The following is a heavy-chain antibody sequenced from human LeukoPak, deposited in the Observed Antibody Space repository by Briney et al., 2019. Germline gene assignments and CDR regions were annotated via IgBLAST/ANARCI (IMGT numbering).Heavy chain of an antibody. CDR2: IYYSGST. Sequence: SETLSLTCTVSGGSISSHYWSWIRQPPGKGLEWIGYIYYSGSTNHNPSLKSRVTISVDTSKNQFSLKLSSVTAADTAVYYCARDFLVVVPAAIGWDAFDIWGQGTMVTVSS. V-gene: IGHV4-59*11. J-gene: IGHJ3*02. CDR3: ARDFLVVVPAAIGWDAFDI. CDR1: GGSISSHY. D-gene: IGHD2-2*01.